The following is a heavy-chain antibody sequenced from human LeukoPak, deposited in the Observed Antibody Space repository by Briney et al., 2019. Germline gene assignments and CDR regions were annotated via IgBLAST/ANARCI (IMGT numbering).Heavy chain of an antibody. CDR3: ARLGRIGIAARPSWFDP. D-gene: IGHD6-6*01. CDR1: GGSINSYY. CDR2: IYYSGST. V-gene: IGHV4-59*01. Sequence: SETLSLTCTVSGGSINSYYWSWIRQPPGKGLEWIGYIYYSGSTNYNPSLKSRVTISVDTSKNQFSLKLSSVTAADTAVYYCARLGRIGIAARPSWFDPWGQGTLVTVSS. J-gene: IGHJ5*02.